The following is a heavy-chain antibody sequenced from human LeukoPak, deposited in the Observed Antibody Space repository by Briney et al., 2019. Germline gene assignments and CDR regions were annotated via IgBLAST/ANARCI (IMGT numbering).Heavy chain of an antibody. J-gene: IGHJ6*02. CDR3: SRHSSYVDTAMVTEGYGMDV. D-gene: IGHD5-18*01. CDR2: IRSKANSYAT. V-gene: IGHV3-73*01. Sequence: GGSLRLSCAASGISFSGSALHWVRQASGKGLEWVGRIRSKANSYATAYAASVKGRFTISRDDSKNTAYLQMNSLKTEDTAAYYCSRHSSYVDTAMVTEGYGMDVWGQGTTVTVSS. CDR1: GISFSGSA.